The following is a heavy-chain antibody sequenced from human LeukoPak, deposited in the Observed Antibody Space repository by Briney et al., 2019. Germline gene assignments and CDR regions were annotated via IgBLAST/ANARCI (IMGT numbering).Heavy chain of an antibody. CDR2: IYYSGST. Sequence: TSETLSLTCTVSGGSISSSSYYWGWIRQPPGKGLEWIGSIYYSGSTYYNPSLKSRVTISVDTSKNQFSLKLSSVTAADTAVYYCARHALILVSGWYSGGWFDPWGQGTLVTVSS. V-gene: IGHV4-39*01. CDR1: GGSISSSSYY. CDR3: ARHALILVSGWYSGGWFDP. J-gene: IGHJ5*02. D-gene: IGHD6-13*01.